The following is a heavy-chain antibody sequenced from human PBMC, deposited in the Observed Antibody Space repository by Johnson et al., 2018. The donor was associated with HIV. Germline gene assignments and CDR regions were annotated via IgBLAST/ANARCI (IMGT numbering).Heavy chain of an antibody. Sequence: VQLVESGGGLVHPGGSLRLSCAASGFTVSTNYMSWVRQAPGKGLEWVSLIYTGGSTFYADSVKGRFTISRDNSKNTLYLQMNSLRAEDTAVYYCARGRPSGSHDAFDIWGQGTMVTVSS. CDR3: ARGRPSGSHDAFDI. J-gene: IGHJ3*02. CDR1: GFTVSTNY. V-gene: IGHV3-66*01. D-gene: IGHD3-22*01. CDR2: IYTGGST.